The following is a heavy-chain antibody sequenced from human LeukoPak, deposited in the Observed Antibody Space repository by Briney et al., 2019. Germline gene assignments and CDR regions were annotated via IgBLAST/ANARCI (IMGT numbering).Heavy chain of an antibody. J-gene: IGHJ3*02. Sequence: SETLSLTCTVSGGSISSSSYYWGRIRQPPGNGLEWIGYIYYSGSTNYNPSLKSRVTISVDTSKNQFSLKLSSVAAADTAVYYCARAWDYYDSSAASYAFDIWGQGTMVTVSS. CDR1: GGSISSSSYY. V-gene: IGHV4-61*05. D-gene: IGHD3-22*01. CDR3: ARAWDYYDSSAASYAFDI. CDR2: IYYSGST.